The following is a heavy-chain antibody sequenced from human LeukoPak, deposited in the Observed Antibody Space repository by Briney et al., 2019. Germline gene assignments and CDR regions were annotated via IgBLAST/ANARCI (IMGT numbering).Heavy chain of an antibody. Sequence: NTSETLSLTCAVSGDSITSSSCNWSWIRQPPGKGLEWIGYISQSGNSYFTPSLNSRATISVDKSKNSFSLNLNFVTAADTAVYYCARDQVDYTIPDHFDSWGKGILVIVSS. V-gene: IGHV4-30-2*01. CDR2: ISQSGNS. J-gene: IGHJ4*02. CDR1: GDSITSSSCN. D-gene: IGHD2-2*02. CDR3: ARDQVDYTIPDHFDS.